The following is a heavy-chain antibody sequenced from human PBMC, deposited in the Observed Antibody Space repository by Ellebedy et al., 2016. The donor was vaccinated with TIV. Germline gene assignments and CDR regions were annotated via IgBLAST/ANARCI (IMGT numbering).Heavy chain of an antibody. D-gene: IGHD4-17*01. V-gene: IGHV3-7*01. Sequence: GESLKISCAASGFTFSSYWMIWVRQAPGKGLEWVANINLDGSEKYYVDSVEGRFTISRDNAKNSLFLQVNSLRAEDTALYYCVKSTVTTGVDAFDIWGQGTLVTVSS. CDR2: INLDGSEK. CDR1: GFTFSSYW. J-gene: IGHJ3*02. CDR3: VKSTVTTGVDAFDI.